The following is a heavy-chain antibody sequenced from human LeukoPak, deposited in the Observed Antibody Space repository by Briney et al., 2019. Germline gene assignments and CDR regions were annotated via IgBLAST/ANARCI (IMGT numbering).Heavy chain of an antibody. CDR3: ARVVLLWFGEPQTFDI. Sequence: PSETLSLTCTVSGGSISSGGYYWSWIRQPPGKGLEWIGYIYHSGSTYYNPSLKSRVTISIDTSRNQFSLKLSSVTAADTAVYYCARVVLLWFGEPQTFDIWGRGTMVTVSS. V-gene: IGHV4-30-2*01. J-gene: IGHJ3*02. CDR1: GGSISSGGYY. CDR2: IYHSGST. D-gene: IGHD3-10*01.